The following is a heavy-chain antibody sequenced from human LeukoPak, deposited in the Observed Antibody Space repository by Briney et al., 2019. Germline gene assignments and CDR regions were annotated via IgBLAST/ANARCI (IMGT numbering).Heavy chain of an antibody. CDR3: ARSTIAAWFGVGWFDP. D-gene: IGHD3-10*01. J-gene: IGHJ5*02. V-gene: IGHV7-4-1*02. Sequence: GASVKVSCKASGYTFTSYAMNWVRQAPGQGLEWMGWININTGNPTYAQGFTGRFVFSLDTSVSTAYLQISSLRSEDTAVYYCARSTIAAWFGVGWFDPWGQGTLVTVS. CDR1: GYTFTSYA. CDR2: ININTGNP.